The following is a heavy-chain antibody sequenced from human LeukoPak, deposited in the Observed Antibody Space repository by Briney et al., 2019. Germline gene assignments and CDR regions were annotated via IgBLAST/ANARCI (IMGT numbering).Heavy chain of an antibody. CDR3: AKEKGQWESPDY. CDR2: IKQDGSEK. J-gene: IGHJ4*02. V-gene: IGHV3-7*01. D-gene: IGHD1-26*01. CDR1: GFTFSSYW. Sequence: GGSLRLSCAASGFTFSSYWMSWVRQAPGKGLEWVANIKQDGSEKYYVDSVKGRFTISRDNSKNTLSLQMDSLTSEDTALYYCAKEKGQWESPDYWGQGTLVTVSS.